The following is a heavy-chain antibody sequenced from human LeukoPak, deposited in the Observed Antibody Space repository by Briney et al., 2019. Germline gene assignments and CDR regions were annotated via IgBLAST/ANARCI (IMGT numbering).Heavy chain of an antibody. CDR3: ARGLGKAFAPDY. V-gene: IGHV1-8*01. CDR1: GYTFTSYD. Sequence: GASVKVSCKASGYTFTSYDVNWVRQATGQGLEWMGWMNPNSGNTGYAQKFQGRVTMTRNTSISTAYMELSSLRSEDTAVYYCARGLGKAFAPDYWGQGTLVTVSS. J-gene: IGHJ4*02. CDR2: MNPNSGNT. D-gene: IGHD4-23*01.